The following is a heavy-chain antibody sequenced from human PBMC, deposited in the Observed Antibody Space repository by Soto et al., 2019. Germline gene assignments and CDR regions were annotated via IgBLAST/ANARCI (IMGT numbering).Heavy chain of an antibody. CDR3: ARQGGRIVATVIDY. CDR2: IYYSGRT. V-gene: IGHV4-39*01. Sequence: SETLSLTYTVSGGSISSSSYYWGWIRQAPGKGLEWIGSIYYSGRTYYNPSLKSRVTMSVDTSKNQFSLKLSSVTAADTAVYYCARQGGRIVATVIDYWGQGTLVTVSS. D-gene: IGHD5-12*01. J-gene: IGHJ4*02. CDR1: GGSISSSSYY.